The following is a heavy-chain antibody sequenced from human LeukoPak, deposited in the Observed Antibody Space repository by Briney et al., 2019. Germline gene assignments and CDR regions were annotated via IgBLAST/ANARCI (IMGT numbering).Heavy chain of an antibody. CDR2: ISAYNGNT. V-gene: IGHV1-18*01. D-gene: IGHD2-21*02. Sequence: VSVKVSCKASGYTFTSDGISWVRQAPGQGLEWMGWISAYNGNTNYAQKLQGRVTMTTDTSTSTAYTELRSLRSDDAAVYYCARYLLAYCGGDCYSRADYWGQGTLVTVSS. CDR1: GYTFTSDG. J-gene: IGHJ4*02. CDR3: ARYLLAYCGGDCYSRADY.